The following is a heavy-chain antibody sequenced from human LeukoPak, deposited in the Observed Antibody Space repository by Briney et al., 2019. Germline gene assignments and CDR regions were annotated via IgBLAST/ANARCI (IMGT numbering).Heavy chain of an antibody. CDR2: IYPGDSDT. Sequence: YWSWIRQHPGKGLEWMGIIYPGDSDTRYSPSFQGQVTISADKSISTAYLQWSSLKASDTAMYYCAILDYGDNNWFDPWGQGTLVTVSS. V-gene: IGHV5-51*01. CDR3: AILDYGDNNWFDP. D-gene: IGHD4-17*01. CDR1: YW. J-gene: IGHJ5*02.